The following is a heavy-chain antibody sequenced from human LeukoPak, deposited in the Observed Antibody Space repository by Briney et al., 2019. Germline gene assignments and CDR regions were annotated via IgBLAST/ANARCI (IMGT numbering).Heavy chain of an antibody. CDR1: GFTFSGFG. CDR3: AKDKSIAVANTSDYFGY. V-gene: IGHV3-30*18. J-gene: IGHJ4*02. Sequence: GGSLRLSCEASGFTFSGFGMHWVRQAPGKGLEWVAVLSYDGSNKYYADSVKGRFTISGDNSKNTLFMQMNSLRAEDTAVYYCAKDKSIAVANTSDYFGYWGQGTPVTVSS. D-gene: IGHD6-19*01. CDR2: LSYDGSNK.